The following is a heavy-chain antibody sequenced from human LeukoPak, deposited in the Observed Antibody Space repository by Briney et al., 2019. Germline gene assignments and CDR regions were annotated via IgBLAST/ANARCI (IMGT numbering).Heavy chain of an antibody. V-gene: IGHV4-34*01. CDR1: GGSFSGYY. D-gene: IGHD3-22*01. CDR3: ARVTTGGYYNC. Sequence: SETLSLTCAVYGGSFSGYYWSWIRQPPGKGLEWIGEINHSGSTNYNPSLKSRVTISVDTSKNQFSLKLSSVTAADTAVYYCARVTTGGYYNCWGQGTLVTVSS. CDR2: INHSGST. J-gene: IGHJ4*02.